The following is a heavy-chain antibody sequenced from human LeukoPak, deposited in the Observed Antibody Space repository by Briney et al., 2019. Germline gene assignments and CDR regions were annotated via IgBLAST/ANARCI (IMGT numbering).Heavy chain of an antibody. J-gene: IGHJ4*02. CDR3: AKDGMYSSSSSYYFDY. CDR1: GFTFSSYA. D-gene: IGHD6-6*01. Sequence: GGSLRLSCAASGFTFSSYAMSWVRQAPGKGLEWVSSISSSGGTTYYADSVKGRFTISRDYSKNTLYLQMNSLRAEDTALYYCAKDGMYSSSSSYYFDYWGPGTLVTVSS. V-gene: IGHV3-23*01. CDR2: ISSSGGTT.